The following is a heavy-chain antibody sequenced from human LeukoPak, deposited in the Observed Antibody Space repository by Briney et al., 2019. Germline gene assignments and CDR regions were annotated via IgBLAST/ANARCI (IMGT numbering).Heavy chain of an antibody. CDR2: ISPDSNFI. CDR3: ANFQTVGIKPFEH. J-gene: IGHJ5*02. CDR1: GFTFSSYW. D-gene: IGHD3-3*01. V-gene: IGHV3-21*01. Sequence: GGSLRLSCAASGFTFSSYWMSWVRQAPGKGLEWVSSISPDSNFIPQADSVKGRFTISRDNAKNSVYLQMESLRVEDTAVYYCANFQTVGIKPFEHWGQGTLVTVSS.